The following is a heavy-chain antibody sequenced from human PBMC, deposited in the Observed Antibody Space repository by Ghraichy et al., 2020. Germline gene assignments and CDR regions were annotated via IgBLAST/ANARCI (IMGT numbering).Heavy chain of an antibody. CDR1: GGSFSGYY. CDR2: INHSGST. Sequence: SETLSLTCAVYGGSFSGYYWSWIRQPPGKGLEWIGEINHSGSTNYNPSLKSRVTISVDTSKNQFSLKLSSVTAADTAVYYCARGNPRGPFDYWGQGTLVTVSS. V-gene: IGHV4-34*01. J-gene: IGHJ4*02. CDR3: ARGNPRGPFDY. D-gene: IGHD3-10*01.